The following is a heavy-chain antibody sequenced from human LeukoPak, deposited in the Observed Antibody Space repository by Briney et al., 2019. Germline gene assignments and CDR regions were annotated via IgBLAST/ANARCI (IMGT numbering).Heavy chain of an antibody. D-gene: IGHD2-2*01. CDR1: GFTFSSYS. V-gene: IGHV3-21*01. J-gene: IGHJ3*02. CDR2: LSSSSSYI. CDR3: ARDEGVVVPAASLAVAI. Sequence: PGGSLRLSCAASGFTFSSYSMNWVRQAPGKGLEWVSSLSSSSSYIYYADSVKGRFTISRDNDKNSLYLQMKSLRAEDTAVYYCARDEGVVVPAASLAVAICGEGTTCTASS.